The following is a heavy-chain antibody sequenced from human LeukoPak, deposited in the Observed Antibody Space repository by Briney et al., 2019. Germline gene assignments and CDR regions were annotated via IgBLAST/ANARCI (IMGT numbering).Heavy chain of an antibody. CDR3: ARGVGSGTYLYFFDF. Sequence: ASVKVSCKTSGYTFSHYGISWVRQAPGQGLEWMGWISPYNGNTNFAQSLRDRVTMTTDISTSTAYMELTGLRSDDTAVYYCARGVGSGTYLYFFDFWGQGTLVTVSS. CDR1: GYTFSHYG. CDR2: ISPYNGNT. J-gene: IGHJ4*02. V-gene: IGHV1-18*01. D-gene: IGHD1-26*01.